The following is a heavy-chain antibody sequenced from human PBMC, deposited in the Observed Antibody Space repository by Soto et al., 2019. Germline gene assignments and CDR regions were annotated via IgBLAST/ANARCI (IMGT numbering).Heavy chain of an antibody. J-gene: IGHJ6*02. Sequence: SETLSLTCTVSGGSISTYYWSWIRQPPGKGLEWIGYIYYSGSTNYNPSLKSRVTISVDTSKNQFSLKLSSVTAADTAVYYCARVEVWELYYYYGMDVWGQGTTVTVSS. D-gene: IGHD1-26*01. CDR2: IYYSGST. V-gene: IGHV4-59*01. CDR3: ARVEVWELYYYYGMDV. CDR1: GGSISTYY.